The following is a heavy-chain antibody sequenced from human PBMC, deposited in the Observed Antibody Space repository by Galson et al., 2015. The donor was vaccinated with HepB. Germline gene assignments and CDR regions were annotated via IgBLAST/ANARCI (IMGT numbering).Heavy chain of an antibody. CDR3: ARWPEVVVVASDAFDI. CDR1: GYTFTNFA. Sequence: SVKVSCKASGYTFTNFAMYWVRQAPGQRLEWMGWINADNGKTKYSQRFQGRVTITRDTSATTAHMELRSLTSEDTAVYYCARWPEVVVVASDAFDIWGQGTMVTVSS. CDR2: INADNGKT. D-gene: IGHD2-15*01. J-gene: IGHJ3*02. V-gene: IGHV1-3*01.